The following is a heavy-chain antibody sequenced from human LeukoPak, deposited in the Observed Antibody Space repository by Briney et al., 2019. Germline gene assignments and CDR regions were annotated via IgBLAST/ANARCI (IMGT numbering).Heavy chain of an antibody. D-gene: IGHD2-8*01. Sequence: SQTLSLTCTVSGGSISSGSYYWSWLRQPAGKGLEWIGRIYTSGSSNYNPSLKSRVTVSVDTSKNQFSLKLSSVTAAATAVYYCARAVYARPYYSYYMHVWGKGPTVTVSS. V-gene: IGHV4-61*02. CDR1: GGSISSGSYY. J-gene: IGHJ6*03. CDR2: IYTSGSS. CDR3: ARAVYARPYYSYYMHV.